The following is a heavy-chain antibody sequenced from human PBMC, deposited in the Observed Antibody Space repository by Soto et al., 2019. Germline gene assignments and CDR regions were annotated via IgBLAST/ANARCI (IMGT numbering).Heavy chain of an antibody. CDR1: GFSLSTSGVG. Sequence: SGPTLVNPTQTLTLTCTFSGFSLSTSGVGVGWIRQPPGKALEWLALIYWDDDKRYSPSLKSRLTITKDTSKNQVVLTMTNMDPVDTSTYYCARMERYSSSWFRVDYWGQGALVTVSS. V-gene: IGHV2-5*02. CDR2: IYWDDDK. D-gene: IGHD6-13*01. CDR3: ARMERYSSSWFRVDY. J-gene: IGHJ4*02.